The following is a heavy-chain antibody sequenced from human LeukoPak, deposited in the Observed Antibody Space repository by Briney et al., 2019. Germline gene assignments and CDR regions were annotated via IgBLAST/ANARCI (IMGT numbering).Heavy chain of an antibody. V-gene: IGHV3-9*01. Sequence: SGGPLRLSCAASGFTFDDSAMHWVRQHPGKGLEWVSGISWNSGTIDYADSVKGRFTISRDNAKNSLYLQMNSLRAEDTALYYCAKVRGYSYGYFDYWGQGTLVTVSS. CDR1: GFTFDDSA. D-gene: IGHD5-18*01. J-gene: IGHJ4*02. CDR3: AKVRGYSYGYFDY. CDR2: ISWNSGTI.